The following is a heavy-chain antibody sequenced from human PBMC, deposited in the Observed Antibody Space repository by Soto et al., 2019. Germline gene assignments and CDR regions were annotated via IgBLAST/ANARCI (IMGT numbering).Heavy chain of an antibody. CDR3: AKDGYLDTYYFDY. CDR2: ISYDGISK. J-gene: IGHJ4*02. V-gene: IGHV3-30-3*01. D-gene: IGHD3-9*01. Sequence: QVQLVESGGGVVQPGRSLRLSCAASGFTFSSFAMHWVRQAPGKGLEWVAVISYDGISKHYADSVKGRFSISRDDSENTLYVQTNSLRAEDTAVYYCAKDGYLDTYYFDYWGQGTLVTVSS. CDR1: GFTFSSFA.